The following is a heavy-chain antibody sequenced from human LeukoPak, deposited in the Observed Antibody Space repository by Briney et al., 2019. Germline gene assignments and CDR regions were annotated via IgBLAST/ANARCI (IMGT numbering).Heavy chain of an antibody. CDR3: ARVEGP. CDR2: ISYSGST. V-gene: IGHV4-59*01. J-gene: IGHJ4*02. Sequence: SETLSLTCTVSGGSMNNYYWSWIRQPPGKGLEWIGYISYSGSTNYNPSLRSRVTISVDTSKNQFSLKLSTVTAADTALYYCARVEGPWGQGTLVTVSS. CDR1: GGSMNNYY.